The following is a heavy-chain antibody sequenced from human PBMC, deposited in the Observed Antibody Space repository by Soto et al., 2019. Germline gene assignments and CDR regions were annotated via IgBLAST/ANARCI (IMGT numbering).Heavy chain of an antibody. V-gene: IGHV1-2*02. CDR3: ARGRGYCSSTSCYPRNWFDP. Sequence: ASVKVSCKASGYTFTGYYMHWVRQAPGQGLEWMGWINPNSGGTNYAQKFQGRVTMTRDTSISTAYMELSRLRSDDTAVYYCARGRGYCSSTSCYPRNWFDPWGQGTLVTVSS. CDR2: INPNSGGT. J-gene: IGHJ5*02. D-gene: IGHD2-2*01. CDR1: GYTFTGYY.